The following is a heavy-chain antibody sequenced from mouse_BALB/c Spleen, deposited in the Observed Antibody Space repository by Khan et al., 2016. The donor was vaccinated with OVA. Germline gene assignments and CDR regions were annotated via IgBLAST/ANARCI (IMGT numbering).Heavy chain of an antibody. Sequence: EVELVESGGGLVQSGGSRKLSCAASGFTFTSYGMHWIRQAPEKGLEWVAYISSDSNTIYYADTVKGRFTISRDNPQNTLFLQMTSLRSGDTAMYFCATSYFYGYYFDYWGQGTTLTVSS. D-gene: IGHD1-1*01. CDR3: ATSYFYGYYFDY. V-gene: IGHV5-17*02. J-gene: IGHJ2*01. CDR2: ISSDSNTI. CDR1: GFTFTSYG.